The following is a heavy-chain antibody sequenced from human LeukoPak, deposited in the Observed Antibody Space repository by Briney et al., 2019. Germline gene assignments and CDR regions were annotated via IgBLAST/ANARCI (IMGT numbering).Heavy chain of an antibody. CDR2: IYHGGST. D-gene: IGHD1-26*01. CDR3: ASPWRIIVRATSDAFDV. CDR1: GYSITSGYY. V-gene: IGHV4-38-2*01. Sequence: PSETLSLTCAVSGYSITSGYYWGWIRQPPGKGLEWIGTIYHGGSTYYNPSLKSRVTISVDTSKNQFSLKLTSVTATDTAVYYCASPWRIIVRATSDAFDVWGQGTMVTVSS. J-gene: IGHJ3*01.